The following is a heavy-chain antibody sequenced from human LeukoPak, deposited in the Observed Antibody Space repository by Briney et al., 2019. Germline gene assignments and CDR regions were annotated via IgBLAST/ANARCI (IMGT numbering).Heavy chain of an antibody. J-gene: IGHJ6*03. D-gene: IGHD3-22*01. CDR1: GGTFRIYA. Sequence: SVTVSYKASGGTFRIYAVNWVRQAPGQGLEWMGVIIPVFGRATYAQKFEGRVTSTTDESTSTVYMELSSLRSEDTAVYYCPRVRYHDDSSGYFRYSYHYMDVWGNGTTVTVSS. CDR3: PRVRYHDDSSGYFRYSYHYMDV. V-gene: IGHV1-69*05. CDR2: IIPVFGRA.